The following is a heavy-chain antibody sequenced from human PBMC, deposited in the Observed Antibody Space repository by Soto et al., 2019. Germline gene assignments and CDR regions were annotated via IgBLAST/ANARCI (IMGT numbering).Heavy chain of an antibody. J-gene: IGHJ4*02. D-gene: IGHD6-13*01. CDR2: LSSGDTT. Sequence: VQLVESGGGLIQPGKSLRLSCAASGFTVSSHYMSWIRQAPGKGLEWISVLSSGDTTYYADSVKGRFTISRDNSRNPLYLQMTSLRAEDTAMYFCAREGAYGSTWYFFDLWGQGTPVTVSS. CDR1: GFTVSSHY. V-gene: IGHV3-53*01. CDR3: AREGAYGSTWYFFDL.